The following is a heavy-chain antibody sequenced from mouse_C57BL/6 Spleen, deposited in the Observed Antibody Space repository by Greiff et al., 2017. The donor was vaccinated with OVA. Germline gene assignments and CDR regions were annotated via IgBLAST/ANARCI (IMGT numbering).Heavy chain of an antibody. CDR1: GFSLTSYA. Sequence: VKLMESGPGLVAPSQSLSITCTVSGFSLTSYAISWVRQPPGKGLEWLGVIWTGGGTNYNSALKSRLSISKDNSKSQVFLKMNSLQTDDTARYYCARRDDYDAGPAWFAYWGQGTLVTVSA. CDR2: IWTGGGT. D-gene: IGHD2-4*01. V-gene: IGHV2-9-1*01. CDR3: ARRDDYDAGPAWFAY. J-gene: IGHJ3*01.